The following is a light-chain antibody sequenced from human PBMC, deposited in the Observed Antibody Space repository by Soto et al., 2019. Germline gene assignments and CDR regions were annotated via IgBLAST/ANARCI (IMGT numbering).Light chain of an antibody. V-gene: IGKV3-15*01. CDR1: QSVSSN. J-gene: IGKJ1*01. CDR2: DTS. Sequence: EIVMTHSPATLSVSPGERATLSCRASQSVSSNLAWYHQRPGQAPRLLIYDTSTRATGIPARFSGSGSGTEFTLTISSLQSEDFAVYFRQQYNNWPTFGKGTKVDIK. CDR3: QQYNNWPT.